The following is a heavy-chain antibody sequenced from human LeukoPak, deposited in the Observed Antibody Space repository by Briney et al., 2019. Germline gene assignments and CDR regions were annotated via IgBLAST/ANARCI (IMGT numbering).Heavy chain of an antibody. D-gene: IGHD4-17*01. CDR1: GFTFSDYY. J-gene: IGHJ3*02. CDR3: TSPGTTVTTRNGFNI. Sequence: PGGSLRLSCAASGFTFSDYYMSWIRQAPGKGLEWVSYISSSGSTIYYADSVKGRFTISRDNAKNSLYLQMNSLRAEDTALYYCTSPGTTVTTRNGFNIWGQGTMVTVSS. CDR2: ISSSGSTI. V-gene: IGHV3-11*04.